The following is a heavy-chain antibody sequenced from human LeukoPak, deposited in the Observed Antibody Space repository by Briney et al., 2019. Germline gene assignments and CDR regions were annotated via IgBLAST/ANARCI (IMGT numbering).Heavy chain of an antibody. Sequence: NPSETLSLTCAVYGGSFSGYYWSWIRQPPGKGLEWIGEINHSGSTNYNPSLKSRVTISVDTSKNQFSLKLSSVTAADTAVYYCARYYYDSSGYYSHYYYYYMDVWGKGTTVTISS. V-gene: IGHV4-34*01. J-gene: IGHJ6*03. CDR1: GGSFSGYY. CDR2: INHSGST. D-gene: IGHD3-22*01. CDR3: ARYYYDSSGYYSHYYYYYMDV.